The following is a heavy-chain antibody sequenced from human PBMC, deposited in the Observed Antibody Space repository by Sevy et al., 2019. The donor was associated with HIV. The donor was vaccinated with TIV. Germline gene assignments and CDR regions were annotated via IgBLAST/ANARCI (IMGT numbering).Heavy chain of an antibody. V-gene: IGHV3-74*01. CDR2: INRDGSST. Sequence: GGSLRLSCAASGFTFSSYWMHWVRQAPGKGLVWVSRINRDGSSTSYADSVKGRFTISRDNAKNTLYLQMNSLRAEDTAVYYCYTSIVAAGDYWGQGTLVTVSS. D-gene: IGHD6-13*01. CDR3: YTSIVAAGDY. CDR1: GFTFSSYW. J-gene: IGHJ4*02.